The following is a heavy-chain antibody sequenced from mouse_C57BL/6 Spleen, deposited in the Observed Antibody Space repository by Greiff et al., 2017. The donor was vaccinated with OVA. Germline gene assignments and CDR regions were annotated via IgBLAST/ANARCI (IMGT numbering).Heavy chain of an antibody. Sequence: EVKLMESGEGLVKPGGSLKLSCAASGFTFSSYAMSWVRQTPEKRLEWVAYISSGGDYIYYADTVKGRFTISRDNARNTLYLQMSSLKSEDTAMYYCTRVITTVVATRYWYFDVWGTGTTVTVSS. J-gene: IGHJ1*03. D-gene: IGHD1-1*01. CDR1: GFTFSSYA. CDR2: ISSGGDYI. CDR3: TRVITTVVATRYWYFDV. V-gene: IGHV5-9-1*02.